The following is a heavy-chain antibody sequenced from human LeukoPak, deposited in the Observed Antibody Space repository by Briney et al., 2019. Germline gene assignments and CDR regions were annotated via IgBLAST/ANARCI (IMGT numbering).Heavy chain of an antibody. CDR3: TTEDPRYYYASGSYSNWFDP. CDR2: IKSKTDGGTT. V-gene: IGHV3-15*01. Sequence: GGSLRLSCAASGFTFSNAWMSWVRQAPGKGLEWVGRIKSKTDGGTTDYAAPVKGRFTISRDDSKNTLYLQMNSLKTEDTAVYYCTTEDPRYYYASGSYSNWFDPWGQGTLVTVSS. D-gene: IGHD3-10*01. CDR1: GFTFSNAW. J-gene: IGHJ5*02.